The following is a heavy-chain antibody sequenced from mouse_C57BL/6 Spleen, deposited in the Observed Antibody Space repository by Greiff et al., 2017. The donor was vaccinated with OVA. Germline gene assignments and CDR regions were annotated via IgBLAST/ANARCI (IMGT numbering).Heavy chain of an antibody. V-gene: IGHV1-50*01. CDR1: GYTFTSYW. J-gene: IGHJ2*01. Sequence: VQLQQPGAELVKPGASVKLSCKASGYTFTSYWMQWVKQRPGQGLEWIGEIDPSDSYTNYNQKFKGKATLTVDTSSSTAYMQRSSLTSEDSAVYYCARRSNYALDDWGQGTTLTVSS. D-gene: IGHD2-5*01. CDR3: ARRSNYALDD. CDR2: IDPSDSYT.